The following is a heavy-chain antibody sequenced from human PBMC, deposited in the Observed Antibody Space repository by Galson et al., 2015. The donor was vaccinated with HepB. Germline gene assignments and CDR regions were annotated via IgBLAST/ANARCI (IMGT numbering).Heavy chain of an antibody. CDR3: ATGATMVRGIGFYYYGMDV. CDR1: GYTLNELS. Sequence: SCKVSGYTLNELSMHWVRQAPGKGLEWMGGFDPEDGETIYAQKFQGRVTMTEDTSTDTAYMELGSLRSEDTAVYYCATGATMVRGIGFYYYGMDVWGQGTTVTVSS. V-gene: IGHV1-24*01. CDR2: FDPEDGET. J-gene: IGHJ6*02. D-gene: IGHD3-10*01.